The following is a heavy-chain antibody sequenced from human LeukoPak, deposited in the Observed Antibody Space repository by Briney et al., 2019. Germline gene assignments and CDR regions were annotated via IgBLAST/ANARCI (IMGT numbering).Heavy chain of an antibody. V-gene: IGHV1-8*01. D-gene: IGHD2-15*01. Sequence: ASVKVSCKASAYTFTSYDINWVRQSTGQGLEWMGWMYPNSGNTGYAQKFQGRVTMTRNTSISTAYMELSSLRSEDTAVYYCARGAPGSYCSGGSCPYFDYWGQGTLISVSS. CDR2: MYPNSGNT. J-gene: IGHJ4*02. CDR3: ARGAPGSYCSGGSCPYFDY. CDR1: AYTFTSYD.